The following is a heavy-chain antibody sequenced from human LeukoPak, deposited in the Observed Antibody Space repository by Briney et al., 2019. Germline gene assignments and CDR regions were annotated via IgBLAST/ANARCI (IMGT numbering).Heavy chain of an antibody. CDR2: IRSKAYGGTT. V-gene: IGHV3-49*04. Sequence: PGGSLRLSCAASGFTFSSYSMNWVRQAPGKGLEWVGFIRSKAYGGTTEYAASVKGRFTISRDESKSIAYLQMNSLKTEDTAVYYCTRDREAAAGPCPFSYWGQGTLVTVSS. J-gene: IGHJ4*02. D-gene: IGHD6-13*01. CDR3: TRDREAAAGPCPFSY. CDR1: GFTFSSYS.